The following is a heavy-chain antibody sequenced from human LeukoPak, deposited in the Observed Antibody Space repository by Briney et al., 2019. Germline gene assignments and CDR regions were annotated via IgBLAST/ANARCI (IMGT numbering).Heavy chain of an antibody. Sequence: GGSLRLSCAASGFTLSDYYMSWIRQAPGKGLEWVSYISNIGSYTNYADSVQGRFTISRDNAKNSLYLQMNSLRAEDTAVYYCARDALQVAYYYGMDVWGQGTTVTVSS. CDR3: ARDALQVAYYYGMDV. J-gene: IGHJ6*02. CDR2: ISNIGSYT. CDR1: GFTLSDYY. V-gene: IGHV3-11*05.